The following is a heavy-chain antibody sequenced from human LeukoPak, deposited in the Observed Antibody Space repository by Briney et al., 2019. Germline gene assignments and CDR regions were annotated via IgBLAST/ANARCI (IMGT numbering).Heavy chain of an antibody. J-gene: IGHJ4*02. CDR3: ARRPSGSGWIDY. CDR1: GGSISSTIW. Sequence: SETLSLTCAVSGGSISSTIWWSWVRQPPWKGLEWIGEVFHTGSTNYNPSLKSRVTISVDKSKNQFSLKLISVTAADTAVYYCARRPSGSGWIDYWAREPWSPSPQ. V-gene: IGHV4-4*02. CDR2: VFHTGST. D-gene: IGHD6-19*01.